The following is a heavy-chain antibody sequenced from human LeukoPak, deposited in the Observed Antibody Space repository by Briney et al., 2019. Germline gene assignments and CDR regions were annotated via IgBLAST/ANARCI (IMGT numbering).Heavy chain of an antibody. Sequence: ASVKVSCKASGYTFTGYYMHWVRQAPGQGLEWMGWINPNSGGTNYAQKFQGRVTMTRDTSISTAYMELSTLRSDDTAVYYFAKYPPLGSNLYVGDFWGQGTLVTVSS. V-gene: IGHV1-2*02. CDR3: AKYPPLGSNLYVGDF. CDR2: INPNSGGT. J-gene: IGHJ4*02. CDR1: GYTFTGYY. D-gene: IGHD6-13*01.